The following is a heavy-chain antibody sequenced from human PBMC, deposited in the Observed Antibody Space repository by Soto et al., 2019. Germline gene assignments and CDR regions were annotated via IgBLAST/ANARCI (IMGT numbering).Heavy chain of an antibody. D-gene: IGHD5-18*01. V-gene: IGHV3-9*01. Sequence: EVQLVESGGDLVQPGRSLRLSCADSGFTFDDYAMHWVRLAPGKGLEWVSGISWNSGDIYYADSVKGRFTISRDNAKNSLYLQMNSLRPHDTAMYYCAKDAIHVLLGYTYGAGGMDVWGQGTTVTVSS. CDR1: GFTFDDYA. J-gene: IGHJ6*02. CDR3: AKDAIHVLLGYTYGAGGMDV. CDR2: ISWNSGDI.